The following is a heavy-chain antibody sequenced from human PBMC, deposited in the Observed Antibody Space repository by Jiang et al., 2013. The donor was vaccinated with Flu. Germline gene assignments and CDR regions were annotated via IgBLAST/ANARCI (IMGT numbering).Heavy chain of an antibody. Sequence: LLKPSETLSLTCAVFGGSFSGHYWSWIRQPPGKGLEWIGEINRGGSTAYNPSLESRVTVSVDTSKNHFXLLKLSSVTAADTAVYYCARGVRSGSYY. CDR3: ARGVRSGSYY. J-gene: IGHJ6*01. D-gene: IGHD1-26*01. CDR2: INRGGST. V-gene: IGHV4-34*01. CDR1: GGSFSGHY.